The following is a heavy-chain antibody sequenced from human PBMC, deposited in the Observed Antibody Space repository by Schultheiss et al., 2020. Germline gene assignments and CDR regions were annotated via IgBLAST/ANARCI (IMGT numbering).Heavy chain of an antibody. CDR1: GYTFTGYY. CDR2: ISAYNGNT. D-gene: IGHD3-3*01. CDR3: ARYDFWSGYSNHYYGMDV. J-gene: IGHJ6*04. V-gene: IGHV1-2*02. Sequence: ASVKVSCKASGYTFTGYYMHWVRQAPGQGLEWMGWISAYNGNTNYAQKLQGRVTMTRDTSISTAYMELSRLRSDDTAVYYCARYDFWSGYSNHYYGMDVWGKGTTVTVSS.